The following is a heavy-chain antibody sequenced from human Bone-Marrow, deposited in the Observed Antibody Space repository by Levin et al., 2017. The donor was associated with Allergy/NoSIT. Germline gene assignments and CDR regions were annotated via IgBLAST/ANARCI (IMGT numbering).Heavy chain of an antibody. CDR2: ISAYNGNT. J-gene: IGHJ6*02. V-gene: IGHV1-18*01. Sequence: ASVKVSCKASGDIFTNYGITWVRQAPGQGLEWMGWISAYNGNTRLTQKFQGRLTMTRDTSTSTAYMQLRGLRSDDTAVYYCARESLADYGLDYYYGMDVWGQGTTVTVSS. D-gene: IGHD4-17*01. CDR1: GDIFTNYG. CDR3: ARESLADYGLDYYYGMDV.